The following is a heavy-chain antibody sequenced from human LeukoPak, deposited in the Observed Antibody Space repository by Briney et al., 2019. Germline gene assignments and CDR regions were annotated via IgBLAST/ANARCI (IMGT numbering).Heavy chain of an antibody. CDR2: ITRCSRFI. D-gene: IGHD6-19*01. CDR1: GFPFSTYS. CDR3: ARDRSSGWYDY. Sequence: GPLRPSSAASGFPFSTYSMNWVRRAPGKGLEWVSSITRCSRFINYPDSMKGRFTISRDNATTSLYLHISSLNIEATACYSLARDRSSGWYDYWRQGSLLTVCS. J-gene: IGHJ4*02. V-gene: IGHV3-21*01.